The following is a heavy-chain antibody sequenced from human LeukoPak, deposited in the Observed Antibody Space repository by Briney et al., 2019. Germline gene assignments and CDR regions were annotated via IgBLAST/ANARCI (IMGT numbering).Heavy chain of an antibody. Sequence: PGGTLRLSCAASGFTFSSYGMSWVRQAPGKGLEWVSAISGSGGSTYYADSVKGRFTISRDNSKNTLYLQMDSLRAEDTAVYYCAKDFRWLPSDWGQGTMVTVSS. J-gene: IGHJ3*01. CDR2: ISGSGGST. D-gene: IGHD6-19*01. V-gene: IGHV3-23*01. CDR3: AKDFRWLPSD. CDR1: GFTFSSYG.